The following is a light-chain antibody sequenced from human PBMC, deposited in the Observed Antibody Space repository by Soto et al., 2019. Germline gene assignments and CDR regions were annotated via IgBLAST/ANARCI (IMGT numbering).Light chain of an antibody. CDR3: QQYGSSPRT. CDR1: QSVSSSY. CDR2: GAS. V-gene: IGKV3-20*01. Sequence: EIVLTQSPGTLSLSPGERATLSGMASQSVSSSYLAWYQQKPGQAPRLLIYGASSRATGIPDRFSGSGSGTGFTLTISRLEPEDFAVYYCQQYGSSPRTFGQGTKV. J-gene: IGKJ1*01.